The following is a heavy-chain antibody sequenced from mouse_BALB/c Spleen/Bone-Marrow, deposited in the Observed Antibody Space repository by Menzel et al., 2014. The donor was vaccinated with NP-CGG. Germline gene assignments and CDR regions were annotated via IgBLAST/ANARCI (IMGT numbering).Heavy chain of an antibody. CDR1: GFDFSRYW. V-gene: IGHV4-1*02. D-gene: IGHD1-2*01. CDR2: INPASSTI. Sequence: EVKLMESGGGLVQPGGSLKLSCAASGFDFSRYWMTWVRQAPGKGLEWIGEINPASSTINYTPSLKDKFIISRDNAKNTLCLQMSKVRSEDTALYYCAKNYYCGYVAYWGQGTLVTVSA. CDR3: AKNYYCGYVAY. J-gene: IGHJ3*01.